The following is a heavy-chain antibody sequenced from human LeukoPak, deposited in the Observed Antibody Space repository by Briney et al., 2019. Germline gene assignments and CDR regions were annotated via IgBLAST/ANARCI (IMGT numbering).Heavy chain of an antibody. D-gene: IGHD3-10*01. J-gene: IGHJ3*02. CDR3: ARALVNYYGSGSYQDAFDI. CDR1: GFTFSSYN. CDR2: ISSSSSYI. V-gene: IGHV3-21*01. Sequence: GGSLRLSCAASGFTFSSYNMNWVRQAPGKGLEWVSSISSSSSYIYYADSVKGRFTISRDNAKNSLYLQMNSLRAEDTAVYYCARALVNYYGSGSYQDAFDIWGQGTMVTVSS.